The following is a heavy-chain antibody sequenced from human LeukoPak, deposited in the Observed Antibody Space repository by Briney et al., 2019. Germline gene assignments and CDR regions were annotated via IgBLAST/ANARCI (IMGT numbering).Heavy chain of an antibody. CDR2: IIPIFGTA. CDR3: ARDPSDSSGYLAPSNWFDP. V-gene: IGHV1-69*13. J-gene: IGHJ5*02. D-gene: IGHD3-22*01. Sequence: ASVKVSCKASGGTFSSYAISWVRQAPGQGLEWMGGIIPIFGTANYAQKFQGRVTITADESTSTAYMELSRLRSDDTAVYYCARDPSDSSGYLAPSNWFDPWGQGTLVTVSS. CDR1: GGTFSSYA.